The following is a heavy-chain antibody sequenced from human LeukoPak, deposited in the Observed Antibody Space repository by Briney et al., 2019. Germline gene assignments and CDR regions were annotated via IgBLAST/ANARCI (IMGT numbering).Heavy chain of an antibody. D-gene: IGHD6-19*01. CDR2: IHWRGST. J-gene: IGHJ4*02. CDR3: ARHLPHSTGNKRGPDY. Sequence: SETLSLTCTVSGGSIISSDFHWAWIRQPPGKGLEWIGNIHWRGSTYYSPSLESRVTISVDTSKNQFSLELRSVTAADTAVYYCARHLPHSTGNKRGPDYWGQGPLVTVSS. V-gene: IGHV4-39*01. CDR1: GGSIISSDFH.